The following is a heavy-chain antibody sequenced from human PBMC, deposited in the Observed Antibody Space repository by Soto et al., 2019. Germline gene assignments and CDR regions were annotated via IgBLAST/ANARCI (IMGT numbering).Heavy chain of an antibody. CDR2: VNHSGST. D-gene: IGHD6-13*01. J-gene: IGHJ6*03. CDR1: GGSLSGYY. V-gene: IGHV4-34*01. Sequence: SETLSLTCAVYGGSLSGYYWSWIRQPPGKGLEWIGEVNHSGSTNYNPSLKSRVTISVDTSKNQFSLKLSSVTAADTAVYYCARYSGSWVGYYYYYMDVWGKGTTVTVSS. CDR3: ARYSGSWVGYYYYYMDV.